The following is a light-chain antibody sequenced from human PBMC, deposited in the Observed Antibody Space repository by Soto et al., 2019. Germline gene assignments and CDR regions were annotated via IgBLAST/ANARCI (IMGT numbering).Light chain of an antibody. Sequence: QSALTQPASVSGSPGQSITISCTGTSSAIGSYNLVSWYQQHPGKAPKLMIYEVSERPSGVSNRFAGSKSGNTASLTISGLPAEDEADYYCCSYAGSNILVFGGGTKLTVL. V-gene: IGLV2-23*02. CDR2: EVS. J-gene: IGLJ3*02. CDR3: CSYAGSNILV. CDR1: SSAIGSYNL.